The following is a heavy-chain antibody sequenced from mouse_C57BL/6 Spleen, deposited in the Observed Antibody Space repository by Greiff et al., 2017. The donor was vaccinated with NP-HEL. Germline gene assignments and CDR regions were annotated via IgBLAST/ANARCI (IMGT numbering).Heavy chain of an antibody. CDR2: IHPNSGST. CDR1: GYTFTSYW. CDR3: AKKVVATPYYAMDY. J-gene: IGHJ4*01. V-gene: IGHV1-64*01. D-gene: IGHD1-1*01. Sequence: QVQLQQPGAELVKPGASVKLSCKASGYTFTSYWMHWVKQRPGQGLEWIGMIHPNSGSTNYNEKFKSKATLTVDKSSSTAYMKLSSLTSEDSAVYYCAKKVVATPYYAMDYWGQGTSVTVSS.